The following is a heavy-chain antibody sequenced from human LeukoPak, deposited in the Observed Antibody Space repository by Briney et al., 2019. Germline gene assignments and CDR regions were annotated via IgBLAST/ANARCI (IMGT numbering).Heavy chain of an antibody. CDR1: GFTVSSNY. CDR3: ARGTPNYDFWSGYYHDAFDI. V-gene: IGHV3-53*01. D-gene: IGHD3-3*01. Sequence: GGSLRLSCAASGFTVSSNYMSWVRQAPGKGLEWVSVIYSGGSTYYADSVKGRFTISRDNSKNTLYLQMNSLRAEDTAVYYCARGTPNYDFWSGYYHDAFDIWGQGTMVTVSS. CDR2: IYSGGST. J-gene: IGHJ3*02.